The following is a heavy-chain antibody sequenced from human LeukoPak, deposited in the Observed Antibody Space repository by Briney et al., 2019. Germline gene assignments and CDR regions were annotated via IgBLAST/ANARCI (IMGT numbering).Heavy chain of an antibody. J-gene: IGHJ4*02. CDR2: ISDSSSTI. Sequence: GGSLRLSCAASGFTFSYYNMNWVRQAPGKGLEWVSYISDSSSTIYYADSVKGRFTISRDNAKNSLYLQMNSLRAEDTAAYYCARASVRALLAGDYWGQGTLVTVSS. CDR1: GFTFSYYN. D-gene: IGHD1-26*01. CDR3: ARASVRALLAGDY. V-gene: IGHV3-48*01.